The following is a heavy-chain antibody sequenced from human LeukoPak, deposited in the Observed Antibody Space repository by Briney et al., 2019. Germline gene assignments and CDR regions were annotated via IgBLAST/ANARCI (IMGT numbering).Heavy chain of an antibody. J-gene: IGHJ4*02. V-gene: IGHV7-4-1*02. D-gene: IGHD6-19*01. CDR2: FNTNTGNP. CDR3: ATEQWIY. CDR1: GYTFTSYG. Sequence: ASVKVSCKASGYTFTSYGISWVRQAPGQGLEWMGWFNTNTGNPTYVQGFTGRFVFSLDTSVSTAYLQISSLKAEDTAVYYCATEQWIYWGQGTLVTVSS.